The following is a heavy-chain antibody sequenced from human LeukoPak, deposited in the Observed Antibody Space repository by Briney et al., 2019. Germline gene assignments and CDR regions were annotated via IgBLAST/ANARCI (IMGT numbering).Heavy chain of an antibody. CDR3: AKALKWTLVGFDY. D-gene: IGHD1-26*01. V-gene: IGHV3-23*01. Sequence: GGSLRLSCASSGFTFSSYSMNWVRQAPGKGLEWVTVINDSGGSTFYADSVKGRFTISRDNYKHTLYLQMSGLRDGDTAVYYCAKALKWTLVGFDYWGEGTLVTVSS. CDR1: GFTFSSYS. CDR2: INDSGGST. J-gene: IGHJ4*02.